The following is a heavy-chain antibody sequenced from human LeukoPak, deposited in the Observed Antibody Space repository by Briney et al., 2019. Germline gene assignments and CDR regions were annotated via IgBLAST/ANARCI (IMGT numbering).Heavy chain of an antibody. CDR2: INHSGST. CDR1: VGSFSGYY. Sequence: PSETLSLTFAVYVGSFSGYYWSWIRQPPGKGLEWIGEINHSGSTNYNPSLKSRVTISVDTSKNQFSLKVSSVTAADTAVYYCARRYSSSWLRVGRNWLEPWGQGPLVTVSS. CDR3: ARRYSSSWLRVGRNWLEP. V-gene: IGHV4-34*01. J-gene: IGHJ5*02. D-gene: IGHD6-13*01.